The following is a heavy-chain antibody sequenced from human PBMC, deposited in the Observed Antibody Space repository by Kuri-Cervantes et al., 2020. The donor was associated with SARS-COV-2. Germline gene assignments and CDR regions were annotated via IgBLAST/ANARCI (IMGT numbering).Heavy chain of an antibody. CDR2: IYHSGST. V-gene: IGHV4-38-2*02. CDR3: ARATVVNWFDP. J-gene: IGHJ5*02. D-gene: IGHD4-23*01. CDR1: GYSISSGYY. Sequence: SETLSLTCTVSGYSISSGYYWGWIWQPPGKGLEWIGSIYHSGSTYYNPSLKSRVTISVDTSKNQFSLKLSSVTAADTAVYYCARATVVNWFDPWGQGTLVTVSS.